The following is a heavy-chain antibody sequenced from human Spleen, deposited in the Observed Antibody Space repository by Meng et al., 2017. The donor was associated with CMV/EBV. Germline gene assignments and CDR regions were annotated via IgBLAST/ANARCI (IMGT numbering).Heavy chain of an antibody. CDR1: GDTLRRYA. V-gene: IGHV1-69*05. Sequence: SVKVSCKAPGDTLRRYAINWVRQAPGQGLEWVGGAIPIFGTAIYGQKFQGRVTITTDEPTSTIYMDLSSLRSEDTAVYYCARVSYSTSGASYYYFYHMDVWGQGTMVTVSS. CDR3: ARVSYSTSGASYYYFYHMDV. J-gene: IGHJ6*03. CDR2: AIPIFGTA. D-gene: IGHD3/OR15-3a*01.